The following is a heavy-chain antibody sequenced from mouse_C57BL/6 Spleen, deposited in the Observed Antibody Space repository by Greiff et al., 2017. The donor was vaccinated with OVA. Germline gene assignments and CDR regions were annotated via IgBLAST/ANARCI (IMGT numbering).Heavy chain of an antibody. CDR1: GYTFTSYW. Sequence: QVQLQQPGAELVRPGTSVKLSCKASGYTFTSYWMHWVKQRPGQGLEWIGVIDPSDSYTNYNQKFKGKATLTVDTSSSTAYMQLSSLTSEDSAVYYCARRNYGSPYWYFDVWGTGTTVTVSS. J-gene: IGHJ1*03. CDR2: IDPSDSYT. D-gene: IGHD1-1*01. V-gene: IGHV1-59*01. CDR3: ARRNYGSPYWYFDV.